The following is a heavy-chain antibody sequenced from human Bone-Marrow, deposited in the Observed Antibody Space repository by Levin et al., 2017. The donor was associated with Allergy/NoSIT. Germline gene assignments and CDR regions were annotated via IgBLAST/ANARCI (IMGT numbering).Heavy chain of an antibody. CDR3: ARTPVLPSSRPHNSPAVGYYYYYYGMDG. V-gene: IGHV2-70*11. Sequence: SGPTLVKPTQTLTLTCTFSGFSLSTSGMCVSWIRQPPGKALEWLARIDWDDDKYYSTSLKTRLTISKDTSKNQVVLTMTNMDPVDTATYYCARTPVLPSSRPHNSPAVGYYYYYYGMDGWGQGTTVTVSS. CDR2: IDWDDDK. J-gene: IGHJ6*02. CDR1: GFSLSTSGMC. D-gene: IGHD6-13*01.